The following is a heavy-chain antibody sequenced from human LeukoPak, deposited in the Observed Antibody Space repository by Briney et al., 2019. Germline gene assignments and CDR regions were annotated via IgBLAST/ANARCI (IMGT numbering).Heavy chain of an antibody. CDR2: ISSSGSTI. CDR3: AGVAVATDAFDI. CDR1: GFTFSDYY. V-gene: IGHV3-11*01. J-gene: IGHJ3*02. Sequence: KPGGSLRLSCAASGFTFSDYYMSWIRQAPGKGLEWVSYISSSGSTIYYADSVKGRFTISRDNAKNSLYLQMNSLRAEDTAVYYCAGVAVATDAFDIWGQGTMVTVSS. D-gene: IGHD5-12*01.